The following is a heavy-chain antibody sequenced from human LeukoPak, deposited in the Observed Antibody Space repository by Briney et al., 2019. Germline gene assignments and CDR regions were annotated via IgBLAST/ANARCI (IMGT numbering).Heavy chain of an antibody. CDR2: ISSSSSTI. J-gene: IGHJ3*02. CDR1: GFTFSSYS. CDR3: AGQDIVVVVAALHDAFDI. Sequence: PGGSLRLSCAASGFTFSSYSMNWVRQAPGKGLEWVSYISSSSSTIYYADSVKGRFTISRDNAKNSLYLQMNSLRAEDTAVYYCAGQDIVVVVAALHDAFDIWGQGTMVTVSS. V-gene: IGHV3-48*04. D-gene: IGHD2-15*01.